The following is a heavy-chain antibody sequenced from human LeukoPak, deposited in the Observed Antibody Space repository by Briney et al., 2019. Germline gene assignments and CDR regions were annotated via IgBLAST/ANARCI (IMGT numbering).Heavy chain of an antibody. CDR2: INQDGSEK. Sequence: RGSLRLSCAASGFTFSSFWMTWVRQAPGKGLGWVANINQDGSEKHYVDSLKGRFTISRDNAKNSLYLQMNTLRAEDTAVYYCARDRSTSGRQYWGQGTLVTVSS. D-gene: IGHD3-10*01. J-gene: IGHJ4*02. V-gene: IGHV3-7*01. CDR1: GFTFSSFW. CDR3: ARDRSTSGRQY.